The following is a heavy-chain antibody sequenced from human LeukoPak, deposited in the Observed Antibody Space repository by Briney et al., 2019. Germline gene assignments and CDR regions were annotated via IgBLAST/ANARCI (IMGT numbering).Heavy chain of an antibody. V-gene: IGHV4-39*07. D-gene: IGHD3-22*01. CDR1: GGSLSSSSYY. J-gene: IGHJ3*02. Sequence: PSETLSLTCTVSGGSLSSSSYYWGWIRQPPGKGLEWMGSIYYSGSTYYNPSLKSRVPISVDTSKNQFSLKLSSVTAADTAVYFCARGPYSYDSSGAFDIWGQGTMVTVSS. CDR2: IYYSGST. CDR3: ARGPYSYDSSGAFDI.